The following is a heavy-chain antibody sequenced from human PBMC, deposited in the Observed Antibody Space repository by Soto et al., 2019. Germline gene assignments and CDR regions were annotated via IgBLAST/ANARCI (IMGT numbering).Heavy chain of an antibody. D-gene: IGHD2-15*01. Sequence: EVQLLESGGGLVQPGGSLRLSCAASGFTFSSHAMTWVRQAPGRGLEWVSAIGGGGTRTHYADTVKGRFTISRDNSKNALYLQMNNLRAEDTAVCDCAKDDEVDADGLRGFFDHWGQGTLVSVSS. CDR3: AKDDEVDADGLRGFFDH. CDR1: GFTFSSHA. V-gene: IGHV3-23*01. CDR2: IGGGGTRT. J-gene: IGHJ4*02.